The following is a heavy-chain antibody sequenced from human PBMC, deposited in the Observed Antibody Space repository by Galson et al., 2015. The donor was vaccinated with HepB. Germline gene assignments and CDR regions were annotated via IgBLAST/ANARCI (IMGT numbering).Heavy chain of an antibody. V-gene: IGHV7-4-1*02. Sequence: SVKVSCKASGYMFFTYPIIWVRQAPGQGLEWLGWINTSNKSPTYAHGFTGRFVFSLDMSVSTAYLQINSLQPYDSAVYYCARERDSGHYRTADYWGQGTLDTVSS. J-gene: IGHJ4*02. CDR2: INTSNKSP. CDR1: GYMFFTYP. CDR3: ARERDSGHYRTADY. D-gene: IGHD1-26*01.